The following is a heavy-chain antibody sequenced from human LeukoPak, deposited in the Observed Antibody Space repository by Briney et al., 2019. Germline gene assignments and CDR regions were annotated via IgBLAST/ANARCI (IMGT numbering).Heavy chain of an antibody. CDR2: IYHSGST. V-gene: IGHV4-30-2*03. J-gene: IGHJ4*02. Sequence: PSQTLSLTCTVSGGSISSGGYYWSWIRQPPGKGLEWIGYIYHSGSTYYNPSLKSRVTISVDTSKNQFSLKLSSVTAADTAVYYCARPAVAARPGPHFDYWGQGTLVTVSS. D-gene: IGHD6-6*01. CDR1: GGSISSGGYY. CDR3: ARPAVAARPGPHFDY.